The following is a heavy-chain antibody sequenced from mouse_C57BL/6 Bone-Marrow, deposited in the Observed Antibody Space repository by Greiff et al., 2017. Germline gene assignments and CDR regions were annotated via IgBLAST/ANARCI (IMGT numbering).Heavy chain of an antibody. CDR3: ARRYYDYYYYAMDY. Sequence: EVQLQQSGPELVKPGASVKISCKASGYTFTDYYMNWVKQSHGKSLEWIGDINPNNGGTSYNQKFKGKATLTVDKSSSTAYMELRSLTSEDSAVYYCARRYYDYYYYAMDYWGQGTSVTVSS. CDR1: GYTFTDYY. J-gene: IGHJ4*01. CDR2: INPNNGGT. V-gene: IGHV1-26*01. D-gene: IGHD2-4*01.